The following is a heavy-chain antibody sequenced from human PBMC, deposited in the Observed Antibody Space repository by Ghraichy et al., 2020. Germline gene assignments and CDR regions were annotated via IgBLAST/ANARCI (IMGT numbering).Heavy chain of an antibody. D-gene: IGHD6-13*01. CDR3: AGLIGGSSSWYLSYGMDV. V-gene: IGHV1-46*01. CDR2: INPSGGST. CDR1: GYTFTSYY. Sequence: ASVKVSCKASGYTFTSYYMHWVRQAPGQGLEWMGIINPSGGSTSYAQKFQGRVTMTRDMSTSTVYMELSSLRSEDTAVYYCAGLIGGSSSWYLSYGMDVWGQGTTVTVS. J-gene: IGHJ6*02.